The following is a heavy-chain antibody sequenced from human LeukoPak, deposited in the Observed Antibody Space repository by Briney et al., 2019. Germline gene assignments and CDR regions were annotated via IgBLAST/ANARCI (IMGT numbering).Heavy chain of an antibody. CDR1: GFTFSSYA. V-gene: IGHV3-30-3*01. J-gene: IGHJ6*02. Sequence: GGSLRLSCAASGFTFSSYAMHWVRQAPGKGLEWVAVISYDGSNKYYADSVKGRFTISRDNSKNTLYLQMNSLRAEDTAVYYCAREYSGWSGYYMSYYYYYGMDAWGQGTTVTVSS. CDR3: AREYSGWSGYYMSYYYYYGMDA. D-gene: IGHD3-3*01. CDR2: ISYDGSNK.